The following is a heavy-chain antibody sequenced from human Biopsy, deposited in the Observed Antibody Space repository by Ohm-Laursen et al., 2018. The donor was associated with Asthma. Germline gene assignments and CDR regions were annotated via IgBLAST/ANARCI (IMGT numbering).Heavy chain of an antibody. CDR2: INAGNGNT. Sequence: SVKVSCKASGYTFINYAIHWVRQAPGQRLEWTGWINAGNGNTKYSEKFQGRVTITRDTSASTAYMDLSSLRSEDTAVYYCARTYYDFLTGQVNDALAMWGQGTVVTVSS. CDR3: ARTYYDFLTGQVNDALAM. J-gene: IGHJ3*02. D-gene: IGHD3-9*01. CDR1: GYTFINYA. V-gene: IGHV1-3*01.